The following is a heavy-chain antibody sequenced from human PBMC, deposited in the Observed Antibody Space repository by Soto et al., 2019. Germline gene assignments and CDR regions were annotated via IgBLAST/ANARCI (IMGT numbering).Heavy chain of an antibody. CDR2: VKHGGHT. D-gene: IGHD5-12*01. Sequence: QVQLQQWGAGLLKPSETLSLNCAVTGGSLSGYYWSWIGQPPGKGLEWMGEVKHGGHTNYSPSLRGRVTISSDTSNNQFSLRLNSVTAADTGVYYCARGQEGVVATHWDQGSLVTVSS. J-gene: IGHJ4*02. CDR3: ARGQEGVVATH. CDR1: GGSLSGYY. V-gene: IGHV4-34*01.